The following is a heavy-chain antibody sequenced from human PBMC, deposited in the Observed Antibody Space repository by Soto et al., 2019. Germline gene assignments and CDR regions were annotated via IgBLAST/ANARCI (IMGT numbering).Heavy chain of an antibody. Sequence: PSETLSLTCAVSSDSISRSHWLTWVRQYPGKGLEWIGDIYYSGSTYYNPSLKSRVTMSLDTSKNQFSLNLSSVTAADTAVYYCARYSWIQTSNWFDPWGQGTLVTVSS. CDR1: SDSISRSHW. J-gene: IGHJ5*02. CDR2: IYYSGST. V-gene: IGHV4-4*02. D-gene: IGHD5-18*01. CDR3: ARYSWIQTSNWFDP.